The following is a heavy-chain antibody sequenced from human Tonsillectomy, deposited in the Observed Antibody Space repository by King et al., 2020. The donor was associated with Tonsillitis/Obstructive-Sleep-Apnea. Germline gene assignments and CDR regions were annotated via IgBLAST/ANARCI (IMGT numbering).Heavy chain of an antibody. CDR1: RFTFRFTFSRYA. D-gene: IGHD1-14*01. V-gene: IGHV3-30*04. J-gene: IGHJ3*02. CDR3: ARDNPRVFDI. Sequence: VQLVESGGGVVQPGRSLRLSCAASRFTFRFTFSRYAMHWVRQAPGKGLEWVAVISYDGSNKYYADSVKGRFTISRDNSKNTLYLQMNSLRNEDTAVYYCARDNPRVFDIWGQGTMVTVSS. CDR2: ISYDGSNK.